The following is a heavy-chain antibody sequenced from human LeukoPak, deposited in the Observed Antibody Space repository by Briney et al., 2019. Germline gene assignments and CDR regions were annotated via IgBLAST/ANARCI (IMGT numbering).Heavy chain of an antibody. CDR3: ARGIIPQQPFDY. D-gene: IGHD6-13*01. Sequence: GGSLRLSCTASGFTFSSYAMHWVRQAPGKGLEWVAVISYDGSNKYYADSVKGRFTISRDNSKNTLYLQMNSLRAEDTAVYYCARGIIPQQPFDYWGQGTLVTVSS. CDR2: ISYDGSNK. J-gene: IGHJ4*02. CDR1: GFTFSSYA. V-gene: IGHV3-30-3*01.